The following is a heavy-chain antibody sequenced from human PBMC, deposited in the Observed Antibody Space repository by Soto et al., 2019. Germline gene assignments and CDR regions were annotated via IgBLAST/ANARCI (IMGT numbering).Heavy chain of an antibody. CDR1: GYTFTSYD. D-gene: IGHD3-9*01. V-gene: IGHV1-8*01. Sequence: GAAVKVSCKASGYTFTSYDINWVRQATGQGREWMGWMNPNSGNTGYAQKFQGRVTMTRNTSISTAYMEQSSLRSEDTAVYYCARDLKYFDWLFPPSVDYGMDVWGQGTTVTVSS. CDR2: MNPNSGNT. J-gene: IGHJ6*02. CDR3: ARDLKYFDWLFPPSVDYGMDV.